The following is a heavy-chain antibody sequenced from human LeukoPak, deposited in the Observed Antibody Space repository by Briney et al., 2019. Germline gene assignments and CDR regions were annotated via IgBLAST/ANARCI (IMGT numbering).Heavy chain of an antibody. J-gene: IGHJ4*02. CDR3: TTDRTGTYCSGGSCYPINFDY. CDR1: GFTFSNAW. CDR2: IKSKTDGGTT. D-gene: IGHD2-15*01. V-gene: IGHV3-15*01. Sequence: PGGSLRLSCAASGFTFSNAWMGWVRQAPGKGLEWVGRIKSKTDGGTTDYAAPVKGRFTISRDDSKNTLYLQMNSLKTEDTAVYYCTTDRTGTYCSGGSCYPINFDYWGQGTLVTVSS.